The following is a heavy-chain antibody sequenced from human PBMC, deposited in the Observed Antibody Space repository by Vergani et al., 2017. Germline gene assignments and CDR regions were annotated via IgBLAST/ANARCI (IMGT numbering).Heavy chain of an antibody. CDR2: IYYSGST. D-gene: IGHD3-10*01. J-gene: IGHJ6*03. CDR1: GDSITNGGFS. CDR3: AREGAMVRGEDYYYMDV. Sequence: QLQLQESGSGLVKPSQTLSLTCAVSGDSITNGGFSWNWIRQPPGKGPEWIGYIYYSGSTYYNPSLKSRVTISVDTSKNQFSLKLSSVTAADTAVYYCAREGAMVRGEDYYYMDVWGKGTTVTVSS. V-gene: IGHV4-30-2*05.